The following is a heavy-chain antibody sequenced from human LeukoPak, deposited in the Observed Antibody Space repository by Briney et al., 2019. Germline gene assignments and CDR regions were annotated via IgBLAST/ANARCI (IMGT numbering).Heavy chain of an antibody. Sequence: PSETLSLTCTVSGGPISSYYWSWIRQPPGKGLEWIGYIYYSGSTNYNPSLKSRVTISVDTSKNQFSLKLSSVTAADTAVYYCAREGNYYDSSGKYWYFDLWGRGTLVTVSS. CDR3: AREGNYYDSSGKYWYFDL. CDR1: GGPISSYY. J-gene: IGHJ2*01. V-gene: IGHV4-59*01. D-gene: IGHD3-22*01. CDR2: IYYSGST.